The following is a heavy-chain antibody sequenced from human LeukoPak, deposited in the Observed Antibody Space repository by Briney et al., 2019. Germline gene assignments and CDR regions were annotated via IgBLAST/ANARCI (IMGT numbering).Heavy chain of an antibody. CDR3: ARGVYSGYETFDY. CDR2: ISGSGGST. J-gene: IGHJ4*02. V-gene: IGHV3-23*01. Sequence: GGTLRLSCAASGFTFSRNGMTWVRQAPGKGLEWVSAISGSGGSTYYADSVKGRFTISRDNSKNTLYLQMNSLRAEDTAVYYCARGVYSGYETFDYWGQGTLVTVSS. CDR1: GFTFSRNG. D-gene: IGHD5-12*01.